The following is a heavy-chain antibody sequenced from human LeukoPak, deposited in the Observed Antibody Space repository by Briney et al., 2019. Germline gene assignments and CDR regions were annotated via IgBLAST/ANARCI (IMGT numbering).Heavy chain of an antibody. CDR2: INHSGST. D-gene: IGHD1-26*01. CDR3: ARGIVGATNYYGMDV. J-gene: IGHJ6*02. CDR1: GGSFSGYY. Sequence: NSSETLSLTCAVYGGSFSGYYWSWIRQPPGKGLEWIGEINHSGSTNYNPSLKSRVTISVVTSKNQFSLKLSSVTAADTAVYYCARGIVGATNYYGMDVWGQGTTVTVSS. V-gene: IGHV4-34*01.